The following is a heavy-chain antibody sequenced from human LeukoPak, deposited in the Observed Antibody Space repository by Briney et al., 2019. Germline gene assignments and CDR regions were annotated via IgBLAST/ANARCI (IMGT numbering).Heavy chain of an antibody. V-gene: IGHV4-34*01. CDR1: GGSFSGYY. CDR3: ARKSIAVAGPNWFDP. J-gene: IGHJ5*02. CDR2: INHSGST. D-gene: IGHD6-19*01. Sequence: SETLSLTCAVYGGSFSGYYWSWIRQPPGKGLEWIGEINHSGSTNYNPSLKSRVTISVDTSKNQFSLKLSSVTAADTAVYYCARKSIAVAGPNWFDPWGQGTLVTVSS.